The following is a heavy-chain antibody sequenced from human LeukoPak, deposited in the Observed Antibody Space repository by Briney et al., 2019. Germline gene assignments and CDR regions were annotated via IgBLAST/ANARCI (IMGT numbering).Heavy chain of an antibody. CDR3: AKDKSVSADYYFDY. J-gene: IGHJ4*02. D-gene: IGHD5/OR15-5a*01. CDR2: ISTDGNDK. Sequence: GGSLRLSCAASGFTFSGYAMHWVRQAPGKGLEWLTVISTDGNDKHYADSVKGRFTVSRNNSKNTLFLQMNNLRTEDTAVYYCAKDKSVSADYYFDYWGQGTLVTVSS. V-gene: IGHV3-30*04. CDR1: GFTFSGYA.